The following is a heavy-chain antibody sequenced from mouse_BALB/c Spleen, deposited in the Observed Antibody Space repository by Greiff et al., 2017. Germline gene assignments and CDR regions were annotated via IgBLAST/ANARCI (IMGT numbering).Heavy chain of an antibody. J-gene: IGHJ3*01. CDR2: IRLKSDNYAT. Sequence: EVQLVESGGGLVQPGGSMKLSCVASGFTFSSYWMSWVRQSPEKGLEWVAEIRLKSDNYATHYAESVKGKFTISRDDSKSRLYLQMNSLRAEDTGIYYCTDSPPFAYWGQGTLVTVSA. CDR1: GFTFSSYW. V-gene: IGHV6-3*01. CDR3: TDSPPFAY.